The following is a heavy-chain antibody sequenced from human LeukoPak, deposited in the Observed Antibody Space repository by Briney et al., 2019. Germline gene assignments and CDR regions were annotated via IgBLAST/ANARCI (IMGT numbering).Heavy chain of an antibody. J-gene: IGHJ4*02. CDR1: GFTFSSYA. D-gene: IGHD3-10*01. CDR2: ISGSGGST. CDR3: AKALRFGELFFDY. V-gene: IGHV3-23*01. Sequence: EGSLRLSCAASGFTFSSYAMSWVRQAPGKGLEWVSAISGSGGSTYYADSVKGRFTISRDNSKNTLYPQMNSLRAEDTAVYYCAKALRFGELFFDYWGQGTLVTVSS.